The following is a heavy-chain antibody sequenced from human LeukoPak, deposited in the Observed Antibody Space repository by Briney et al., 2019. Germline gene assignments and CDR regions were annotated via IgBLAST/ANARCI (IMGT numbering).Heavy chain of an antibody. CDR3: ARGVVTAIFDY. CDR1: GFTFSSYW. J-gene: IGHJ4*02. D-gene: IGHD2-21*02. V-gene: IGHV3-7*05. CDR2: IKQDGSEK. Sequence: PGGSLRLSCAASGFTFSSYWMSWVRQAPGKGLEWVANIKQDGSEKNYVDSVRGRFTISRDNAKNSLYLQMNSLRAKDTAVYYCARGVVTAIFDYWGQGTLVTVSS.